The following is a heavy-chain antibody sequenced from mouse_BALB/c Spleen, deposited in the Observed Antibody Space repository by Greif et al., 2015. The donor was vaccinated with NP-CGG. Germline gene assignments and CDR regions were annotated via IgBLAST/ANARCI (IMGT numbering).Heavy chain of an antibody. V-gene: IGHV7-1*02. J-gene: IGHJ1*01. Sequence: EVKLMESGGGLVQPGGSLRLSCATSGFTFSDFYMEWVRQPPGKRLEWIAASSNKANDYTTEYSASVKGRFIVSRDTSQSILYLQMYALRAEDTAIYYCARDANYWYFDVWGAGTTVTVSS. CDR3: ARDANYWYFDV. CDR1: GFTFSDFY. CDR2: SSNKANDYTT.